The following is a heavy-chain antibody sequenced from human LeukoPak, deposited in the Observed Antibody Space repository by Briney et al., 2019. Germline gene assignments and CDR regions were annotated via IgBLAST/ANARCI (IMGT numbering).Heavy chain of an antibody. CDR1: GASISTYY. CDR3: AREEGSVLRYFDWSRPLDY. J-gene: IGHJ4*02. Sequence: NSSETLSLTCTVSGASISTYYWSWIRQPPGKGLEWIGYIYDSGRAKYNPSLKSRVTISVDTSKNQFSLKLSSVTAADTAVYYCAREEGSVLRYFDWSRPLDYWGQGTLVTVSS. D-gene: IGHD3-9*01. CDR2: IYDSGRA. V-gene: IGHV4-59*12.